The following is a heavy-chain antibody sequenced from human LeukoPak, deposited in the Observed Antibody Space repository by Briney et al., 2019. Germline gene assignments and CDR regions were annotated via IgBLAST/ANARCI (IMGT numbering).Heavy chain of an antibody. Sequence: GGSLRLSCAASGFTVSSNYMSWVRQAPGKGLEWVSVIYDNGDAYSADSVKGRFTISRHNSKNTLYLQMNSLRPEDTAVYYCAGGSRRDGYDYWGQGTLSPSPQ. CDR2: IYDNGDA. J-gene: IGHJ4*02. V-gene: IGHV3-53*04. CDR3: AGGSRRDGYDY. D-gene: IGHD5-24*01. CDR1: GFTVSSNY.